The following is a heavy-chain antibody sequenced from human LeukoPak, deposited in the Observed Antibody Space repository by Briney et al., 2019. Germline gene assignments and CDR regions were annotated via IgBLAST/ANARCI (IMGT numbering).Heavy chain of an antibody. CDR3: ARGRPSYGSMDFDY. V-gene: IGHV1-69*01. J-gene: IGHJ4*02. D-gene: IGHD3-10*01. CDR2: IIPIFGTA. CDR1: GGTFSSYA. Sequence: SVKVSCKASGGTFSSYAISWVRQAPGQGLEWMGGIIPIFGTANYAQKFQGRVTITADESTSTAYMELSSLRSEDTAVYYCARGRPSYGSMDFDYWGQGTLVTVSS.